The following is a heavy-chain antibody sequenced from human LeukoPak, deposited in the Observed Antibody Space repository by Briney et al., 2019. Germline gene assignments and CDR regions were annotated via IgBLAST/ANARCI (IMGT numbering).Heavy chain of an antibody. Sequence: GGSLRLSCAASGFTFTSYSINWVRQAPGKGLEWVSYISSSGSTIYYADSVKGRFTISRDNAKNSLYLQMNSLRAEDTAWYFCASDSVPGLYYDSSGYYTGLDYHYYMDVGGKGTTSTVSS. V-gene: IGHV3-48*04. J-gene: IGHJ6*03. CDR1: GFTFTSYS. CDR3: ASDSVPGLYYDSSGYYTGLDYHYYMDV. D-gene: IGHD3-22*01. CDR2: ISSSGSTI.